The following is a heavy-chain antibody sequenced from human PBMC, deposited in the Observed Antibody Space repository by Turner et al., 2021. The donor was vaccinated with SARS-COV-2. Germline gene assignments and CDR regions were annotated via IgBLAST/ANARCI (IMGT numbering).Heavy chain of an antibody. V-gene: IGHV3-30-3*01. J-gene: IGHJ4*02. D-gene: IGHD2-8*01. Sequence: QVQLVESGGGVVQPGRSLRLSRAASGFSFSSYAMHWVRQAPGKGLEWVAVISYDGNNKYYADSVKGRFTISRDNSKNTLYLQMNSLRTEDTAVYYCARATYLLGYCANGVCYPDYWGQGTLVTVSS. CDR1: GFSFSSYA. CDR2: ISYDGNNK. CDR3: ARATYLLGYCANGVCYPDY.